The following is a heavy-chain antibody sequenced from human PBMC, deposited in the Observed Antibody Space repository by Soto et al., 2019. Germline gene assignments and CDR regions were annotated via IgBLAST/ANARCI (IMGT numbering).Heavy chain of an antibody. Sequence: EVQLVESGGGLVQPGGPLSLSCAVPGFTFVSYWMNWVRLIPGKGLEWVAYIKPDGSATYYVDSVKGRFTISRDNAKNSLYLQMNSLRVEDTSVYYCARAGYCGPGCYYYFDYWGQGTLVTVSS. CDR2: IKPDGSAT. V-gene: IGHV3-7*01. CDR1: GFTFVSYW. CDR3: ARAGYCGPGCYYYFDY. J-gene: IGHJ4*02. D-gene: IGHD2-21*02.